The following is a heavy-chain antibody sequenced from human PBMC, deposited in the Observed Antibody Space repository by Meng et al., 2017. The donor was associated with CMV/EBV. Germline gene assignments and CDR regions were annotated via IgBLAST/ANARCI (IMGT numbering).Heavy chain of an antibody. D-gene: IGHD2-2*01. V-gene: IGHV3-23*03. J-gene: IGHJ6*02. CDR1: GFTFSSYA. CDR3: AKFEYQLLRYYYYYYYGMDV. CDR2: IYSGGSST. Sequence: GESLKISCAASGFTFSSYAMSWVRQAPGKGLEWVSVIYSGGSSTYYADSVKGRFTISRDNSKTTLYLPMNSLRAEDTAVYYCAKFEYQLLRYYYYYYYGMDVWGQGTTVTVSS.